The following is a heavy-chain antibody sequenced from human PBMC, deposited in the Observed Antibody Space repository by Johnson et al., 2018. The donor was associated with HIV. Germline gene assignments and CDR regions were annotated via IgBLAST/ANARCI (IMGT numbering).Heavy chain of an antibody. D-gene: IGHD6-13*01. J-gene: IGHJ3*02. Sequence: VQLVESGGGLVQPGGSLRLSCAASGFTVSSNSMTWVRQAPGKGLEWVSLIYRGGSTYYADSVKGRFTISRDNAKNTLYLQMNSLRAEDTAVYYCARGAYSSSWHASDASDIWGQGTMVTVSS. V-gene: IGHV3-66*01. CDR1: GFTVSSNS. CDR3: ARGAYSSSWHASDASDI. CDR2: IYRGGST.